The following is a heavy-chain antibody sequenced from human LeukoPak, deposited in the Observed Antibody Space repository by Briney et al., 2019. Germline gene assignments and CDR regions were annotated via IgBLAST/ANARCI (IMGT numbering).Heavy chain of an antibody. CDR2: ISAYNGNT. CDR1: GYTFTSYG. Sequence: ASVKVSCKASGYTFTSYGISWVRQAPGQGLEWMGWISAYNGNTNYAQKLQGRVTMTTDTFTSTAYMELRSLRSDDTAVYYCARDSYDSGVQLWVPWPLDYWGQGTLVTVSS. CDR3: ARDSYDSGVQLWVPWPLDY. V-gene: IGHV1-18*01. D-gene: IGHD5-18*01. J-gene: IGHJ4*02.